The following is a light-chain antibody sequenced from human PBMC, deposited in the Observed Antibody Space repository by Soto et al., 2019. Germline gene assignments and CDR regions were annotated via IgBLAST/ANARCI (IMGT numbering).Light chain of an antibody. V-gene: IGKV1-39*01. J-gene: IGKJ3*01. Sequence: DIQMTQYPSSLSASVGDRVTITCRASQSIVTYLNWYLQKPGKAPKLLIYAASNLQSGVPSRFSGSGSGTDFTLTISSLQSEDFAVYYCQQYKDLPLFTFGPRGNAAIK. CDR2: AAS. CDR3: QQYKDLPLFT. CDR1: QSIVTY.